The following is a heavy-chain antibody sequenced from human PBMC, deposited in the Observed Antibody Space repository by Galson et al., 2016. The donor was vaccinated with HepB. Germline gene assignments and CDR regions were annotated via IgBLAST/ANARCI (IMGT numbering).Heavy chain of an antibody. CDR3: ARDRYVEVGDSLNYSYGMDV. CDR1: GFSFSSYG. Sequence: SLRLSCAASGFSFSSYGMHWVRQAPGKGLEWVAVIWDDGTKTYYRDSVKGRFRISRDNSKNSLYLQMNSLRAEDTAVYYCARDRYVEVGDSLNYSYGMDVWGLGTTVTVSS. CDR2: IWDDGTKT. D-gene: IGHD2-15*01. V-gene: IGHV3-33*01. J-gene: IGHJ6*02.